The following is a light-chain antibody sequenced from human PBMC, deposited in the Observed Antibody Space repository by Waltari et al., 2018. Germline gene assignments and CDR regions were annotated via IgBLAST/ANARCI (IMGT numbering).Light chain of an antibody. Sequence: SSVLTQSPSVSVAPGQTARITCGGDRIGGKTVHWYRQRPGQAPVLVVYGKSARPPGARERISGSNSGNTATLTISRVAAGDEADYFCQVWERSNNEVIFGGGTKLTVL. CDR1: RIGGKT. J-gene: IGLJ2*01. V-gene: IGLV3-21*02. CDR2: GKS. CDR3: QVWERSNNEVI.